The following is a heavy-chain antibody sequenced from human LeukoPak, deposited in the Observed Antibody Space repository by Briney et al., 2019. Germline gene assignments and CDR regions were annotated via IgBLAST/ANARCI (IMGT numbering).Heavy chain of an antibody. CDR2: IDSDGSTT. V-gene: IGHV3-74*01. CDR1: GFTFSSYW. J-gene: IGHJ3*02. Sequence: PGGSLRLSCAASGFTFSSYWMHWVRQAPGKGLVWVSRIDSDGSTTSYADSVKGRFTISRDNAKNTLYLQMNSLRAEDTAVYYCARARGEWSGAFDIWGQGTMVTVSS. CDR3: ARARGEWSGAFDI. D-gene: IGHD3-3*01.